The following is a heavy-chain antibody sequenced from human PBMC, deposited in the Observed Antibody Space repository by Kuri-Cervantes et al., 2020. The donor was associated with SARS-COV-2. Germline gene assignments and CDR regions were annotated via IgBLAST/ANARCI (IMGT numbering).Heavy chain of an antibody. J-gene: IGHJ3*02. CDR2: INHSGST. CDR3: ARHTAVGATKGDAFDI. D-gene: IGHD1-26*01. CDR1: GGSFSGYY. Sequence: SETLSLTCAVYGGSFSGYYWSWIRQPPGKGLEWIGEINHSGSTNYNPSLKSRVTISVDTSKNQFSLKLSSVTAADTAVYYCARHTAVGATKGDAFDIWGQATMATVSS. V-gene: IGHV4-34*01.